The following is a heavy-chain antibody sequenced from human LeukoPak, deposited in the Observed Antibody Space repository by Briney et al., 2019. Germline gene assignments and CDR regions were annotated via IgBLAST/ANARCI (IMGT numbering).Heavy chain of an antibody. CDR3: AKGGGSSCYSPSDY. Sequence: GGSLRLSCGGSGFTFNSYAMSWVRQAPGKGLEWVSAISGSGTDTFYAHSVKGRFTISRDNPKNTLYLQMNSLRAEDTAVYYCAKGGGSSCYSPSDYWGQGTLVTVSS. D-gene: IGHD2-15*01. CDR1: GFTFNSYA. CDR2: ISGSGTDT. J-gene: IGHJ4*02. V-gene: IGHV3-23*01.